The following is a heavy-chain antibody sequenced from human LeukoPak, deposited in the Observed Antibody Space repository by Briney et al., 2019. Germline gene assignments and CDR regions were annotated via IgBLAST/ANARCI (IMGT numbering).Heavy chain of an antibody. Sequence: ASVNVSCKASGYTFTSYGISWVRQAPGQGLEWMGWISAYNGNTNYAQKLQGRVTMTTDTSTSTAYMELRSLRSDDTAVYYCARDLDKYYYDSSGYTPLDYWGQGTLVTVSS. CDR1: GYTFTSYG. J-gene: IGHJ4*02. V-gene: IGHV1-18*01. CDR3: ARDLDKYYYDSSGYTPLDY. CDR2: ISAYNGNT. D-gene: IGHD3-22*01.